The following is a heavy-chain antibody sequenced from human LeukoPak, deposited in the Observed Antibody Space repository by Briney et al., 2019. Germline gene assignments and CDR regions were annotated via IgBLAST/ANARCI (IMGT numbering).Heavy chain of an antibody. V-gene: IGHV1-2*02. CDR3: ARDLGYSYGPRVPPVGADY. J-gene: IGHJ4*02. CDR2: INPNSGGT. D-gene: IGHD5-18*01. Sequence: GASVKVSCKASGYTFTGYYMHWVRQAPGQGLEWMGWINPNSGGTNYAQKFQGRVTITTDESTSTAYMELSSLRSEDTAVYYCARDLGYSYGPRVPPVGADYWGQGTLVTVSS. CDR1: GYTFTGYY.